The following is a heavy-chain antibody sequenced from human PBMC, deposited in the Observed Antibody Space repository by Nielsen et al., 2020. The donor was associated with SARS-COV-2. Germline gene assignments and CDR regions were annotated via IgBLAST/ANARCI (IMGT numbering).Heavy chain of an antibody. CDR2: ISSSSSYI. V-gene: IGHV3-21*04. D-gene: IGHD6-13*01. CDR3: AHHSSTWPLDY. J-gene: IGHJ4*02. CDR1: GFTFSSYS. Sequence: GESLKISCAASGFTFSSYSMNWVRQAPGKGLEWVSSISSSSSYIYYADSVKGRFTISRDNAKNSLYLQMNSLRADDTAVYYCAHHSSTWPLDYWGQGTLVTVSS.